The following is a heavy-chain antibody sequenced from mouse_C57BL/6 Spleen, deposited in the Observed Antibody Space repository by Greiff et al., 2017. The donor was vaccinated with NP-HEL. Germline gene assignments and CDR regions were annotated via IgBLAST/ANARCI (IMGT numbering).Heavy chain of an antibody. CDR3: ARTYFAY. V-gene: IGHV1-82*01. J-gene: IGHJ3*01. Sequence: QVQLQQSGPELVKPGASVKISCTASGYAFSSSWMNWVKQRPGKGLEWIGRIYPGDGDTNYNGKFKGKATLTADKSSSTAYMQLSSLTSEDSAVYFCARTYFAYWGQGTLFTVSA. D-gene: IGHD5-1*01. CDR1: GYAFSSSW. CDR2: IYPGDGDT.